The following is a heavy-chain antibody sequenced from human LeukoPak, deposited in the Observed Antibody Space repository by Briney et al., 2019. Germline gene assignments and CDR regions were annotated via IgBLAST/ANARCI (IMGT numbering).Heavy chain of an antibody. CDR1: GHSFGGHS. CDR3: ARLVVADYLYYLDV. J-gene: IGHJ6*03. CDR2: IHTNTGHP. D-gene: IGHD3-16*02. V-gene: IGHV7-4-1*02. Sequence: GASVKVSCKASGHSFGGHSLNWVRQAPGQGPEWMGWIHTNTGHPTYAQGFTGRFVYTLDTSVSTAYLEISSLKAEDSAVYYCARLVVADYLYYLDVWGQGTTVTVSS.